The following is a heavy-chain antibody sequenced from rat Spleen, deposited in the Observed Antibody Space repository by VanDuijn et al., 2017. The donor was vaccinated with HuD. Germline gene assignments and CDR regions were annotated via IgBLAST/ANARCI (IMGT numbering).Heavy chain of an antibody. J-gene: IGHJ2*01. CDR3: SPLPGYNLDH. CDR1: GFTFNNYW. Sequence: EVQLVESGGGLVQPGRSLKLSCVASGFTFNNYWMTWIRQAPGKGLEWVASITNTGGSTSYPDSVKGRFTISRDDVKSTLYLQMNSLRSEDTATYYCSPLPGYNLDHWGQGVMVTASS. CDR2: ITNTGGST. V-gene: IGHV5-31*01. D-gene: IGHD1-4*01.